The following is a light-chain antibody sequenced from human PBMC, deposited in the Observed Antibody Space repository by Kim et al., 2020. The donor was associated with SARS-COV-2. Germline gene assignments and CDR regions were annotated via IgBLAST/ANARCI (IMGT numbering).Light chain of an antibody. CDR3: QQYGSSPWT. CDR1: RSVSSTY. J-gene: IGKJ1*01. CDR2: GAS. Sequence: APGERATLSCRPSRSVSSTYLAWYQQKPGQAPRLLIYGASSRATGIPDRFSGSGSGTDFTLTISRLEPEDFAVYYCQQYGSSPWTFGQGTKVDIK. V-gene: IGKV3-20*01.